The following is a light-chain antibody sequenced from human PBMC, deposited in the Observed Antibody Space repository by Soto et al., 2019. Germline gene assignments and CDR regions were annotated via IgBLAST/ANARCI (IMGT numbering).Light chain of an antibody. CDR2: DAS. J-gene: IGKJ5*01. CDR3: QQLINCIT. Sequence: EIVVTQSPATLSLSPGERATLACRASQSVSSYLACYQQKPGQAPRLLIYDASNRATGIPARFSGSGSGTDFTLTISSLEPEYFAVYYCQQLINCITFGLRTRLEIK. CDR1: QSVSSY. V-gene: IGKV3-11*01.